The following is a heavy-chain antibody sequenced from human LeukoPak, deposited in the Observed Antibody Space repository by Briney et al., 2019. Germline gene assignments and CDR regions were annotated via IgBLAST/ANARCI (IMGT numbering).Heavy chain of an antibody. V-gene: IGHV3-23*01. Sequence: GGSLRLSCAASGFTFSSYAMTWVRQAPGKGLEWVSAFSATDGSAQYAESVEGRFTISRDNSKNTLFLQMNNLGAEDTAVYYCARAKIAAAGTGAFDVWGQGTLVTVSS. D-gene: IGHD6-13*01. J-gene: IGHJ3*01. CDR2: FSATDGSA. CDR3: ARAKIAAAGTGAFDV. CDR1: GFTFSSYA.